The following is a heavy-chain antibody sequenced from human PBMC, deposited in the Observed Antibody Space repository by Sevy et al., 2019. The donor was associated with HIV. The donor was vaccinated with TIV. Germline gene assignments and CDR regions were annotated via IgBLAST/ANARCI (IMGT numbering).Heavy chain of an antibody. CDR3: ARDNPGIAAAGTEFGYFDY. D-gene: IGHD6-13*01. J-gene: IGHJ4*02. CDR1: GFTFSSYA. Sequence: GGSLRPSCAASGFTFSSYAVHWVRQAPGKGLEWVAVISYDGSNKYYADSVKGRFTISRDNSKNTLYLQMNSLRAEDTAVYYCARDNPGIAAAGTEFGYFDYWGQGTLVTVSS. V-gene: IGHV3-30-3*01. CDR2: ISYDGSNK.